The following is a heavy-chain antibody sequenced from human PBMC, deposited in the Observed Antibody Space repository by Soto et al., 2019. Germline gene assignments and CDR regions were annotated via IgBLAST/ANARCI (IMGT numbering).Heavy chain of an antibody. D-gene: IGHD3-10*01. V-gene: IGHV1-24*01. CDR3: ATVNYYGSGSDYYYYGMDV. CDR1: GYTLTELS. CDR2: SDPEDGET. Sequence: GASVKVSCKVSGYTLTELSMHWVRQAPGKGLEWMGGSDPEDGETIYAQKFQGRVTMTEDTSTDTAYMELSSLRSEDTAVYYCATVNYYGSGSDYYYYGMDVWGQGTTVTV. J-gene: IGHJ6*02.